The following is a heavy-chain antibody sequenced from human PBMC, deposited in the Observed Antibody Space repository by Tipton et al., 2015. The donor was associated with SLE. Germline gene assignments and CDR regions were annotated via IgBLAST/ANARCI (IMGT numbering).Heavy chain of an antibody. D-gene: IGHD2-15*01. CDR3: ASILGYCSGASCWPRNWFDY. V-gene: IGHV1-69*01. Sequence: QSGAEVKKPGASVKVSCKASGGTFSSYAISWVRQAPGQGLEWMGGIIPIFGTANYAQKFQGRVTITADESTSTAYMELSSLRSEDTAVYYCASILGYCSGASCWPRNWFDYWGPRTRAAVSS. J-gene: IGHJ5*01. CDR2: IIPIFGTA. CDR1: GGTFSSYA.